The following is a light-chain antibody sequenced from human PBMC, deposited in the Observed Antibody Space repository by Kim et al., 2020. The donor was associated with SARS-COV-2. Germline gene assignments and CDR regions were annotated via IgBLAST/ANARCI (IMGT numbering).Light chain of an antibody. CDR3: QAGGTTEWG. J-gene: IGLJ3*02. CDR1: DLGNKY. CDR2: QDD. Sequence: SYELTQPPSLSVSPGQTASIACSGDDLGNKYVCWYQQKTGQAPILVLYQDDKRPSGIPERFSGSNSGNKATLTISGTQARDEADYYCQAGGTTEWGLGGG. V-gene: IGLV3-1*01.